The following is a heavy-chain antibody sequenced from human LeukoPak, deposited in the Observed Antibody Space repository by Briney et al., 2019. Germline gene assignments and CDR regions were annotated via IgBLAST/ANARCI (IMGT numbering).Heavy chain of an antibody. J-gene: IGHJ6*03. V-gene: IGHV3-21*01. D-gene: IGHD1-26*01. CDR3: ARARVGATTLYYYMDV. CDR1: GFTFSRYS. Sequence: GGSLRLSCAASGFTFSRYSMNWVRQAPGKGLEWVSSISSSSSYIYYADSVKGRFTISRDNAKNSLYLQMNSLRAEDTAVYYCARARVGATTLYYYMDVWGKGTTFTVSS. CDR2: ISSSSSYI.